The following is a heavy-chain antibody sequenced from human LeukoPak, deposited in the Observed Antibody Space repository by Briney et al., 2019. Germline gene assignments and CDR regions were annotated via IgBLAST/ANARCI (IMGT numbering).Heavy chain of an antibody. CDR3: ARDGTWGYFDY. CDR2: IYYSGST. V-gene: IGHV4-39*07. D-gene: IGHD1-1*01. Sequence: SETLSLTCTVSGGSISSSSYYWGWIRQPPGKGLEWIGSIYYSGSTYYNPSLKSRVTISVDTSKNQFSLRLSSVTAADTAVYYCARDGTWGYFDYWGQGTLVTVSS. CDR1: GGSISSSSYY. J-gene: IGHJ4*02.